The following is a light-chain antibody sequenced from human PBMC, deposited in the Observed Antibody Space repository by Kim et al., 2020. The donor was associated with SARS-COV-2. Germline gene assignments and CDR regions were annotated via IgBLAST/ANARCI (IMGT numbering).Light chain of an antibody. CDR3: SSYTGSSTWV. V-gene: IGLV2-14*01. CDR1: SSDVGSYNY. Sequence: QSALTQPASVSGSPGQSITISCTGTSSDVGSYNYVSWYQQHPGKAPKLMIYDVSSRPSGVSDRFSGSKSGNTASLTISGLQAEDEADYYCSSYTGSSTWVFGGGTQLTVL. CDR2: DVS. J-gene: IGLJ3*02.